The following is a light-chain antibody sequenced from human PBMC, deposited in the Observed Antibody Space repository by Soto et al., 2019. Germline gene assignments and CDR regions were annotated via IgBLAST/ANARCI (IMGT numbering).Light chain of an antibody. CDR3: QQYSKEST. V-gene: IGKV1-5*03. J-gene: IGKJ2*01. CDR2: KTS. Sequence: DVEMTQSPSTLPTSIGDRVTINCRASQNVSNWLAWYQQKPGKAPKLLIYKTSCLESGVPSRFSASRSGTDFSLTINSLQSDDFASYFCQQYSKESTFGQGTKLEIK. CDR1: QNVSNW.